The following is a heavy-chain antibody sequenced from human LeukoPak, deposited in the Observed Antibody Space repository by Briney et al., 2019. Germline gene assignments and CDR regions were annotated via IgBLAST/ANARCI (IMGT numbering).Heavy chain of an antibody. Sequence: PGGSLRLSCAASGFTFSSYGMHWVRQAPGKGLEWVAVISYDGSNKYYADSVKGRFTISRDNSKNTLYLQMNSLRAEDTAVYYCAKEARSGGWYAYDYWGQGTLVTVSS. J-gene: IGHJ4*02. CDR2: ISYDGSNK. D-gene: IGHD6-19*01. V-gene: IGHV3-30*18. CDR1: GFTFSSYG. CDR3: AKEARSGGWYAYDY.